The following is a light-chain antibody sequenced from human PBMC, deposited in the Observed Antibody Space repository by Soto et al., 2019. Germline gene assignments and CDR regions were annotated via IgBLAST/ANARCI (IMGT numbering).Light chain of an antibody. Sequence: QSVLTQPPSASVSPGQSITISCTGTSSDVGAYNYVSWYQQHPGKAPKLMIHEVSKRPSGVPDRFSASKSGNTASLTVSGLQAEDEADYYCSSHGGSNNFYVFGTGTKVTVL. V-gene: IGLV2-8*01. CDR2: EVS. CDR1: SSDVGAYNY. J-gene: IGLJ1*01. CDR3: SSHGGSNNFYV.